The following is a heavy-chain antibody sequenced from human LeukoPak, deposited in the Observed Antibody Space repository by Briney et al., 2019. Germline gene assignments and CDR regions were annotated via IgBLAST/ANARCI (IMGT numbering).Heavy chain of an antibody. D-gene: IGHD3-22*01. J-gene: IGHJ4*02. V-gene: IGHV3-21*01. Sequence: GGSLRLSCAASGFTFSSYSMNWVRQAPGKGLEWVSSISSSSSYIYYADSVKGRFTISRDNAKNSLYLQMNSLRAEDTAVYNCARDDSSGYPNYWGQGTLVTVSS. CDR1: GFTFSSYS. CDR3: ARDDSSGYPNY. CDR2: ISSSSSYI.